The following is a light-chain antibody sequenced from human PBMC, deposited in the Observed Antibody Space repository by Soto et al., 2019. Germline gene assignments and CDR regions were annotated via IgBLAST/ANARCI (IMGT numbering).Light chain of an antibody. Sequence: EVVLTQSPATLSLSPGERAALSCRASHSVSSHLAWYQQKPGQAPTLLIYDASNRAAGIPARFSGSGSGTDFTLTISSLEPEDFGVYYCQQRDFWPRTFGQGTKLEIK. CDR1: HSVSSH. CDR3: QQRDFWPRT. V-gene: IGKV3-11*01. CDR2: DAS. J-gene: IGKJ2*02.